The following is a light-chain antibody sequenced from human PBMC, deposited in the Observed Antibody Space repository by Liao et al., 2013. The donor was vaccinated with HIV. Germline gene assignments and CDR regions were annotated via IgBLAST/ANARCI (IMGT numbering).Light chain of an antibody. CDR2: YDS. CDR3: QAWDSTTGDMV. V-gene: IGLV3-21*01. J-gene: IGLJ2*01. CDR1: NIGSKS. Sequence: SYVLTQPPSVSVAPGKTARITCGGNNIGSKSVHWYQQKPGQAPVLVIYYDSDRPSGIPERFSGSNSGNTATLTISGTQAMDEADYYCQAWDSTTGDMVFGGGTKLTVL.